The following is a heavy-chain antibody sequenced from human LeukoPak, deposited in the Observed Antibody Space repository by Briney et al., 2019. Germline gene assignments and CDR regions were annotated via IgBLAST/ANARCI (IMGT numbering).Heavy chain of an antibody. CDR3: ARDYAITIFGVPYYYGMDV. D-gene: IGHD3-3*01. J-gene: IGHJ6*02. V-gene: IGHV1-18*01. Sequence: ASVKVSCKASGYTFTSYGISWVRQAPGQGLEWMGWISAYNGNTNYAQKLQGRVTMTTDTSTSTAYMGLRSLRSDDTAVYYCARDYAITIFGVPYYYGMDVWGQGTTVTVSS. CDR2: ISAYNGNT. CDR1: GYTFTSYG.